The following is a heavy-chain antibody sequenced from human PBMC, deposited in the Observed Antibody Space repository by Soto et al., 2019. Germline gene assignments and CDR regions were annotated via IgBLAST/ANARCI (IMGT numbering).Heavy chain of an antibody. CDR1: GGSISSYY. CDR3: AREGVAGWFDP. J-gene: IGHJ5*02. D-gene: IGHD6-19*01. CDR2: IYYSGST. Sequence: SETLYLTCTVSGGSISSYYWSWIRQPPGKGLEWIGYIYYSGSTNYNPSLKSRVTISVDTSKNQFSLKLSSVTAADTAVYYCAREGVAGWFDPWGQGTLVNVS. V-gene: IGHV4-59*01.